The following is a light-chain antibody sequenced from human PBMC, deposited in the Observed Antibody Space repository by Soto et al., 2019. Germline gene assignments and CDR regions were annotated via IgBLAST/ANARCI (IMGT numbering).Light chain of an antibody. CDR1: QTISSW. Sequence: DIQMTQSPSTLSVSVGDRVTITFRAGQTISSWLAWYQQKPGKAPKLLIYKASTLKSGVPSRFSGSGSGTDFTLTISRLEPEDFAVYYCQQYGRSPVTFGQGTKVDIK. CDR2: KAS. J-gene: IGKJ1*01. V-gene: IGKV1-5*03. CDR3: QQYGRSPVT.